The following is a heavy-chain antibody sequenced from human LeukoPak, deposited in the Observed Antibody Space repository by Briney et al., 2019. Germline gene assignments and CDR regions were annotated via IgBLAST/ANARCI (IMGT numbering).Heavy chain of an antibody. D-gene: IGHD3-10*01. CDR2: ISSSSSYI. CDR1: GFTFSSYS. CDR3: ARDPQLEVGY. J-gene: IGHJ4*02. V-gene: IGHV3-21*01. Sequence: GGSLRLSCAAPGFTFSSYSMNWVRQAPGKGLEWVSSISSSSSYIYYADSVKGRFTISRDNAKNSLYLQMNSLRAEDTAVYYCARDPQLEVGYWGQGTLVTVSS.